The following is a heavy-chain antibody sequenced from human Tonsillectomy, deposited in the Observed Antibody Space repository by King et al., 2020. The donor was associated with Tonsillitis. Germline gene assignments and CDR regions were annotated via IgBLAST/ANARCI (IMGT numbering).Heavy chain of an antibody. J-gene: IGHJ4*02. CDR1: GFTFSDYY. D-gene: IGHD3-22*01. Sequence: VQLVESGGGLVKPGGSLRLSCAASGFTFSDYYLSWIRQAPGKGLEWISYISSSGSTIYYADSVKGRFTISRDNAKNSLYLQMNSLRAEDTAVYYCARDGHYYDSTGYYYYFDYWGQGTLVTVSS. CDR3: ARDGHYYDSTGYYYYFDY. CDR2: ISSSGSTI. V-gene: IGHV3-11*01.